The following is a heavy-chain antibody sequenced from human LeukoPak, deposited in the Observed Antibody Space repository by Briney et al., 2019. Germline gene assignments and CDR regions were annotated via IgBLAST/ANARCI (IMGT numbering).Heavy chain of an antibody. J-gene: IGHJ4*02. Sequence: ASVKVSCKASGYTFTSCDINWVRQPTGQGLERMGWINPNSGNTGYGQSFQGRITMTRDISIGTAYMELSNLTSEDTAIYYCTRGSSGRRDNWGQETLVTVSA. CDR1: GYTFTSCD. CDR2: INPNSGNT. D-gene: IGHD6-19*01. V-gene: IGHV1-8*01. CDR3: TRGSSGRRDN.